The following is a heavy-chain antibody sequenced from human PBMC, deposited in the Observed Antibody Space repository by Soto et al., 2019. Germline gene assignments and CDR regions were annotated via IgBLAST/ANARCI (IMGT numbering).Heavy chain of an antibody. CDR2: IWYDGSNK. D-gene: IGHD4-17*01. J-gene: IGHJ4*02. Sequence: PGGSLRLSCAASGFTFSSYGMHRVRQAPGKGLEWVAVIWYDGSNKYYADSVKGRFTISRDNSKNTLYLQMNSLRAEDTAVYYCARDHRGVTVTPDYWGQGTLVTVSS. V-gene: IGHV3-33*01. CDR1: GFTFSSYG. CDR3: ARDHRGVTVTPDY.